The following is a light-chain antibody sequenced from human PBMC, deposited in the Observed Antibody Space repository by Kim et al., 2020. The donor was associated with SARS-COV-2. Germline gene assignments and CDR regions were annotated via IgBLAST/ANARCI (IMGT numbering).Light chain of an antibody. CDR1: QSVNNY. Sequence: EIVLTQSPATLSLSPGERATLSCRASQSVNNYLAWYLQKPGQAPRLLIYDASNRATGIPPRFSGSGSGTDFTLTISRLQPEDFAVYYCQQRNSWPPTFGQGTRLEIK. CDR2: DAS. V-gene: IGKV3-11*01. J-gene: IGKJ5*01. CDR3: QQRNSWPPT.